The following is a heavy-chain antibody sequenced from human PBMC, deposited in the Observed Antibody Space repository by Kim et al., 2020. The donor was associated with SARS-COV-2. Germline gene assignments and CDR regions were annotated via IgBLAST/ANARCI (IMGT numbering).Heavy chain of an antibody. Sequence: SETLSLTCAVYGGSFSGYYWSWIRQPPGKGLEWIGEINHCGSTNYNPSLTSRVTISVDTSKNQFSLKLSSVTAADTAVYYCARGLGSTRRFDYWGQGTLVTVSS. CDR1: GGSFSGYY. J-gene: IGHJ4*02. D-gene: IGHD2-15*01. CDR3: ARGLGSTRRFDY. CDR2: INHCGST. V-gene: IGHV4-34*01.